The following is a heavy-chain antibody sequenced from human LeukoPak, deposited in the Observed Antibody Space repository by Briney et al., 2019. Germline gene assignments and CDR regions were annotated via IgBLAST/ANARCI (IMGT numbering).Heavy chain of an antibody. D-gene: IGHD3-10*01. J-gene: IGHJ4*02. V-gene: IGHV3-30*03. CDR1: GFTFSSSV. CDR3: ASDADWFESIQYYFDN. Sequence: GGSLRLSCAASGFTFSSSVMTWVRQAPGKGLEWVALISYDGNRQFYADSVKGRFTISRDNSKNTLFLQMNSLRAEDTAVYFCASDADWFESIQYYFDNWGQGTLVTVSS. CDR2: ISYDGNRQ.